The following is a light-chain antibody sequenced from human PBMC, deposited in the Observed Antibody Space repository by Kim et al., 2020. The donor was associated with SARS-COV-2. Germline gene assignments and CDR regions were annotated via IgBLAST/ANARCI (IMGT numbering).Light chain of an antibody. CDR2: DAS. Sequence: DIQMTQSPSSLSASVGDRVTITCQASQDINKYLNWYQQKPGKAPKVLIYDASSLATEVPSRFSGSGSGADFTLTISSLRPEDIATYYCQQCDSLPWTFGQGTKGDIK. CDR1: QDINKY. J-gene: IGKJ1*01. CDR3: QQCDSLPWT. V-gene: IGKV1-33*01.